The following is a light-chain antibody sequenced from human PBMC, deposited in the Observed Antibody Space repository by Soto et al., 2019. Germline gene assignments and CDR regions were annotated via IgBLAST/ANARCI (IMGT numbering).Light chain of an antibody. V-gene: IGLV2-11*01. CDR1: SSDVGGYNF. J-gene: IGLJ1*01. Sequence: QSVLTQPRSVSGSPGQSVTISCTGTSSDVGGYNFVSWYQQHPGKVPKLMIYDVSQRPSGVPDRFSGSKSGNTASLTISGLQAEDEADYYCSSYTSSSTLFGTGTKVTVL. CDR3: SSYTSSSTL. CDR2: DVS.